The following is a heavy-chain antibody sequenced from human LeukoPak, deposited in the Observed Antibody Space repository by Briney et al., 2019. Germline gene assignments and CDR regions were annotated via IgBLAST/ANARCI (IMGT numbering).Heavy chain of an antibody. J-gene: IGHJ5*02. D-gene: IGHD5-18*01. Sequence: SETLSLTCTVSGDSISNYYWTWIRQPPGKGLEWIGYIYYSGSTNYNPSLKSRVTISVDTSKNQFSLKLSSVTAADTAVYYCARVRYSYGSNPWGQGTLVTVSS. CDR2: IYYSGST. V-gene: IGHV4-59*01. CDR3: ARVRYSYGSNP. CDR1: GDSISNYY.